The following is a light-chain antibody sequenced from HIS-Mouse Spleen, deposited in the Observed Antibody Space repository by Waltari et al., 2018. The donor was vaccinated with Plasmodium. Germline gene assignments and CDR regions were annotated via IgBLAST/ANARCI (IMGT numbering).Light chain of an antibody. Sequence: EIVMTQSPATLSVSPGERATLSCRASQSVSSNLAWYQQKPGQAPRLRIYGASTRATCIPARFSGSGSGTEFTLTISSLQSEDFAVYYCQQYNNWPAWTFGQGTKVEIK. CDR3: QQYNNWPAWT. CDR2: GAS. CDR1: QSVSSN. J-gene: IGKJ1*01. V-gene: IGKV3-15*01.